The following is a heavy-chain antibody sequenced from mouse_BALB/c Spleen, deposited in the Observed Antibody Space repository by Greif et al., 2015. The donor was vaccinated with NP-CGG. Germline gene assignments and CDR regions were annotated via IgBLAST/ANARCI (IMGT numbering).Heavy chain of an antibody. V-gene: IGHV5-4*02. CDR2: ISDGGSYT. CDR1: GFTFSDYY. Sequence: EVKLVESGGGLVKPGGSLKLSCAASGFTFSDYYMYWVRQTPEKRLEWVATISDGGSYTYYPDSVKGRFTISRDNAKNNLYLQMSSLKSEDTAMYYCARDREAMDYWGQGTSVTVSS. CDR3: ARDREAMDY. J-gene: IGHJ4*01.